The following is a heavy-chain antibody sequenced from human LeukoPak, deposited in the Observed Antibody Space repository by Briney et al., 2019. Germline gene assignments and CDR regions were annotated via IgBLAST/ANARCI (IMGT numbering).Heavy chain of an antibody. CDR3: ARVLQVDTAMASYYYYGMDV. Sequence: ASVKVSCKASGYTFTSYGISWVRQAPGQGLEWMGWISAYNGNTNYAQKLQGRVTMTTDTSTSTAYMELRSLRSDDTAVYYCARVLQVDTAMASYYYYGMDVWGQGTTVTVSS. V-gene: IGHV1-18*01. D-gene: IGHD5-18*01. CDR2: ISAYNGNT. CDR1: GYTFTSYG. J-gene: IGHJ6*02.